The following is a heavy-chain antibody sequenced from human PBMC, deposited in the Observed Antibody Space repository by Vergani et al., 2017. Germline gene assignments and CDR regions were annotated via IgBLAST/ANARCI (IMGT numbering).Heavy chain of an antibody. CDR2: SIPIFGTA. V-gene: IGHV1-69*01. Sequence: QVQLVQSGAEVKKPGSSVKVSCKVSGGTFSSYGISWVRQAPGRGLEWMGGSIPIFGTANYAQKFLGRVTIIADESMSTAYMELSSLRYEDTAVYYCARDDSSGDYGSSSAFDIWGQGTMVTVSS. J-gene: IGHJ3*02. CDR3: ARDDSSGDYGSSSAFDI. D-gene: IGHD3-22*01. CDR1: GGTFSSYG.